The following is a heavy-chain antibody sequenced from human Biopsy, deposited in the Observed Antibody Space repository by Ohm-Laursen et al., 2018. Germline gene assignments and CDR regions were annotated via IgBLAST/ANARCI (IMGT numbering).Heavy chain of an antibody. CDR1: GFTFSNYG. CDR3: AKQGATILSSFDS. CDR2: IWYDGSNK. D-gene: IGHD3-9*01. Sequence: SLRLSCSASGFTFSNYGMHWVRQAPGKGLEWLAVIWYDGSNKYYGDSVQGRFTISRDNSKNRLYLQMNSLRGEDTAVYYCAKQGATILSSFDSWGQGTLVTVSS. V-gene: IGHV3-33*06. J-gene: IGHJ4*02.